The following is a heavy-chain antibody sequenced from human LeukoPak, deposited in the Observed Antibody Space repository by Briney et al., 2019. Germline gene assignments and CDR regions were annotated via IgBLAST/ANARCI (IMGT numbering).Heavy chain of an antibody. CDR3: AGGFSGVVSRHMDV. V-gene: IGHV3-73*01. CDR1: GFTFSGSS. J-gene: IGHJ6*03. Sequence: GALRLSCAASGFTFSGSSMNWVRQASGKGLEWVGHIRSKANDYATAYPASVKGRFTISRDDSKNTAYLQMNSLKTEDTAIYYCAGGFSGVVSRHMDVWGKGTTVTVSS. CDR2: IRSKANDYAT. D-gene: IGHD3-3*01.